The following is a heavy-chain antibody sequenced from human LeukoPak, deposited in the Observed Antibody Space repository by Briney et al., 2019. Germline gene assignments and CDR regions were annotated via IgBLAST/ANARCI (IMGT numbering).Heavy chain of an antibody. V-gene: IGHV3-48*01. Sequence: GGSLRLSCGASGFTFSAYAFNWVRQAPGKGLQWVSYISSTGATIYYADTVKGRSTISRDNAKNSLYLQMTSLRAEDTAVYYCARVRHYYDSSGYEVFWFDPWGQGTLVTVSS. CDR1: GFTFSAYA. CDR3: ARVRHYYDSSGYEVFWFDP. D-gene: IGHD3-22*01. CDR2: ISSTGATI. J-gene: IGHJ5*02.